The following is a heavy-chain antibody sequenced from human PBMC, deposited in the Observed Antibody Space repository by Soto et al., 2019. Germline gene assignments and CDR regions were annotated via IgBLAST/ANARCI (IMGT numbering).Heavy chain of an antibody. CDR3: ARAGLGDGSDY. J-gene: IGHJ4*02. Sequence: QVQLQESGPGLVKPSETLSLTCTVSGGSVSSGSYYWSWIRQPPGKGLEWIGYIYYSGSTKYNPSRDRRLTISVHTSKTQYPLKLSSVTAADTAVYYWARAGLGDGSDYWGQGTLVTVSS. D-gene: IGHD1-26*01. CDR2: IYYSGST. V-gene: IGHV4-61*01. CDR1: GGSVSSGSYY.